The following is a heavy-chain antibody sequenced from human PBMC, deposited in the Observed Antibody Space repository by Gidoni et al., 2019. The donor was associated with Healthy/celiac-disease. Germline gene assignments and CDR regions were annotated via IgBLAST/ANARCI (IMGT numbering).Heavy chain of an antibody. J-gene: IGHJ4*02. CDR3: ATQGGYYDSSGYYDGEPDY. Sequence: QVQLQQWGAGLLKPSETLSLTCAVYGGSFSGYYWSWIRQPPGKGLEWIGEINHSGSTNYNPSLKSRVTISVDTSKNQFSLKLSSVTAADTAVYYCATQGGYYDSSGYYDGEPDYWGQGTLVTVSS. V-gene: IGHV4-34*01. D-gene: IGHD3-22*01. CDR2: INHSGST. CDR1: GGSFSGYY.